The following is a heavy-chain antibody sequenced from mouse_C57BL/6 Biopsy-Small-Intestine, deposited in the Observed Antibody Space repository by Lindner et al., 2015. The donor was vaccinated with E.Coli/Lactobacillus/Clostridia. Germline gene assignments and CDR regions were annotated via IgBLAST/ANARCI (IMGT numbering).Heavy chain of an antibody. J-gene: IGHJ3*01. CDR1: GGTFNSYS. CDR2: FIGILETT. D-gene: IGHD2-4*01. Sequence: SVKVSCKASGGTFNSYSISWVRQAPGQGLEWMGRFIGILETTNHAQKFQGRVTITADKSTNAVYMELSSLTSEDTAVYYCARSEKGYCVSTTCYEYFQEWGQGTLVTVS. CDR3: ARSEKGYCVSTTCYEYFQE. V-gene: IGHV1-74*01.